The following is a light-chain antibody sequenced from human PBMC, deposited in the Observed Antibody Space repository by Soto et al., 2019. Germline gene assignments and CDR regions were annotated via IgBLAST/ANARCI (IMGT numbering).Light chain of an antibody. J-gene: IGKJ4*01. CDR3: QQYYSIPLT. V-gene: IGKV4-1*01. CDR1: QSVLHSSNNKNY. Sequence: DIVMTQSPDSLAVSLGERATINCKSSQSVLHSSNNKNYLAWYQQKPGQPPKLLIYWASTRESGVPDRFSGSGSGTEFTLTISSLQAEDVAVYYCQQYYSIPLTFGGGTKVEIK. CDR2: WAS.